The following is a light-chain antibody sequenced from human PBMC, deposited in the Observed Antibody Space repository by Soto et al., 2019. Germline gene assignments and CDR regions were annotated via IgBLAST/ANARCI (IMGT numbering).Light chain of an antibody. CDR2: STS. J-gene: IGKJ1*01. Sequence: EIVLTQSPGTLSLSPGERATLSCRASQSVTSPFLAWYQQQPGQPPSLLIDSTSGRATGIADSFSGRGSVTDFTLTISSLEPEDSAVYYCQQYGSSPRTFGQGTKVEV. CDR1: QSVTSPF. V-gene: IGKV3-20*01. CDR3: QQYGSSPRT.